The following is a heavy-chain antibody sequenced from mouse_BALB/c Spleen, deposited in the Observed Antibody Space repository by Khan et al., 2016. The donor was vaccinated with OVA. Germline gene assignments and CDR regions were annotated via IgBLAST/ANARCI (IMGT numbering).Heavy chain of an antibody. CDR2: ILPGSNSN. CDR1: GYTFSSYW. Sequence: QVQLQQSGAELMKPGASVKISCKATGYTFSSYWIEWVKQRPGHGLEWIGEILPGSNSNNYNERFKGKATITADTSSNTAYMQLSSLTSDDSAIYYCARGNYYGSTSWFGYWGQGTLVTVSA. D-gene: IGHD1-1*01. J-gene: IGHJ3*01. CDR3: ARGNYYGSTSWFGY. V-gene: IGHV1-9*01.